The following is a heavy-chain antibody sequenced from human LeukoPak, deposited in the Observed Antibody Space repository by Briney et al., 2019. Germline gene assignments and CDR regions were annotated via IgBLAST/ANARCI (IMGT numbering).Heavy chain of an antibody. J-gene: IGHJ4*02. Sequence: AGGSLRLSCAASGFTFSSYGMHWVRQAPGKGLEWVAFIRYDGSNKYYADSVKGRFTISRDNSKNTLYLQMNTLRAEDTAVYYCARVLWELLGRGGSYYFDYWGQGALVTVSS. D-gene: IGHD1-26*01. CDR2: IRYDGSNK. V-gene: IGHV3-30*02. CDR1: GFTFSSYG. CDR3: ARVLWELLGRGGSYYFDY.